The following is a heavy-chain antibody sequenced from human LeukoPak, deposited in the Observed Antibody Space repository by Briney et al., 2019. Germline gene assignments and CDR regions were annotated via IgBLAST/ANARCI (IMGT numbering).Heavy chain of an antibody. CDR1: GGSISSGGYY. V-gene: IGHV4-31*03. J-gene: IGHJ4*02. D-gene: IGHD3-3*01. CDR2: IYYSGST. CDR3: ARGVVQYYFDY. Sequence: KPSQTLSLTCTVSGGSISSGGYYWSWIRQHPGKGLEWVGYIYYSGSTYYNPSLKSRVTISVDTSKNQFSLKLSSVTAADTAVYYCARGVVQYYFDYWGQGTLVTVSS.